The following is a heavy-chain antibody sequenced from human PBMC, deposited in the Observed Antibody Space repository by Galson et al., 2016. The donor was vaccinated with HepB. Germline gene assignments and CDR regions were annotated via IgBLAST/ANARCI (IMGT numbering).Heavy chain of an antibody. J-gene: IGHJ4*02. CDR3: EKEILDIVATTHPDY. V-gene: IGHV3-30*18. D-gene: IGHD5-12*01. CDR1: GFTFRDYG. CDR2: ISYDGSKK. Sequence: SLRLSCAASGFTFRDYGMHWVRQAPGKGLEWVAFISYDGSKKYYADSVMGRFTMSRDNSKNPLYLQMNSLRPEDTAMYYCEKEILDIVATTHPDYWGQGTLVTVSS.